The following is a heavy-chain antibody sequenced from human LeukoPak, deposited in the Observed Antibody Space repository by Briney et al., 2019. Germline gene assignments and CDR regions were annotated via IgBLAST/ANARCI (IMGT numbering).Heavy chain of an antibody. CDR3: ARGRRAAAGTDY. CDR2: MNPNSGNT. CDR1: GYTFTSYD. D-gene: IGHD6-13*01. J-gene: IGHJ4*02. Sequence: ASVKVSCKASGYTFTSYDINWVRQATGQGLEWMGWMNPNSGNTGYAQKFQGRVTITRNTSISTAYMELSSLRSEDTAVYYCARGRRAAAGTDYWGQGTLLTVSS. V-gene: IGHV1-8*03.